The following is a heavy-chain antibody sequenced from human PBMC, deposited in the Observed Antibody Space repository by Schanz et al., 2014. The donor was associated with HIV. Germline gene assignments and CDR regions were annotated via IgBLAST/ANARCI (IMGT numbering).Heavy chain of an antibody. D-gene: IGHD3-22*01. CDR2: VNPESGNT. CDR3: ARVGRAYYYDSSGGIDY. V-gene: IGHV1-8*02. Sequence: QVQLVQSGPEVKKPGASVRVSCETSGYTFSDYDINWVRQAPGQGLEWMGWVNPESGNTGMADTFLGRLSLTRFTSTGTAYMELSRLRSDDTAVYYCARVGRAYYYDSSGGIDYWGQGTLVTVSS. J-gene: IGHJ4*02. CDR1: GYTFSDYD.